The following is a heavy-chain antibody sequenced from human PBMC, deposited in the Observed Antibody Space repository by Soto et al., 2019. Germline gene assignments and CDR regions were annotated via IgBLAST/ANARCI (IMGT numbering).Heavy chain of an antibody. D-gene: IGHD3-3*01. CDR3: ARGEYYDFWSGYPDYYGMDV. CDR1: SYTFTSYG. V-gene: IGHV1-18*01. J-gene: IGHJ6*02. CDR2: ISAYNGNT. Sequence: ASVKVSCKASSYTFTSYGISWVRQAPGQGLEWMGWISAYNGNTNYAQKLQGRVTMTTDTSTSTAYMELRSLRSDDTAVYYCARGEYYDFWSGYPDYYGMDVWGQGTTVTVSS.